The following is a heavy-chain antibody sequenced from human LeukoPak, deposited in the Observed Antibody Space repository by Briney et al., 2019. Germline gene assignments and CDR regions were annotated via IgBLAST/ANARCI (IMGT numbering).Heavy chain of an antibody. J-gene: IGHJ4*02. CDR3: AKYLGLWFQDY. CDR1: GFTFSSYW. CDR2: IKQDGSEK. D-gene: IGHD3-10*01. V-gene: IGHV3-7*03. Sequence: GGSLRLSCAASGFTFSSYWMSWVRQAPGKGLEWVANIKQDGSEKYYVDSVKGRFTISRDNAKNSLYLQMNSLRAEDTAVYYCAKYLGLWFQDYWGQGTLVTVSS.